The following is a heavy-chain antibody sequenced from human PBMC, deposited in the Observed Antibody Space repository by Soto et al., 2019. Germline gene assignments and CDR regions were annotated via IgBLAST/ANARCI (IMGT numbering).Heavy chain of an antibody. CDR1: GYTFTSYG. V-gene: IGHV1-18*01. J-gene: IGHJ6*02. CDR3: ARVRYYVYVWGSYRPPYYYGMDV. CDR2: ISAYNGNT. D-gene: IGHD3-16*02. Sequence: ASVKVSCKASGYTFTSYGISWVRQAPGQGLEWMGWISAYNGNTNYAQKLQGRVTMTTDTSTSTAYMELRSLRSDDTAVYYCARVRYYVYVWGSYRPPYYYGMDVWGQGTTVTVSS.